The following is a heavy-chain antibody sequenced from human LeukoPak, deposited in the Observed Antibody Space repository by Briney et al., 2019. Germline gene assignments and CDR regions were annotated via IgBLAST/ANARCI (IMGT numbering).Heavy chain of an antibody. V-gene: IGHV3-15*01. CDR1: GFTFSNAW. CDR2: IKTKTDGGTT. J-gene: IGHJ4*02. CDR3: TCRSPPLDY. Sequence: GGSLRLSCAASGFTFSNAWMTWVPQAPGKGLEWVGRIKTKTDGGTTDYAAPVKGRFSISRDDSKNTLYLQMKSLKTEDTAVYYCTCRSPPLDYWGQGTLVTVSS.